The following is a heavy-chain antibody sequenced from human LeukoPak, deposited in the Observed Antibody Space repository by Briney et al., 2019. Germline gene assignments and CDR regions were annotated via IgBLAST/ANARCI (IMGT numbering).Heavy chain of an antibody. CDR1: GITFSNAW. Sequence: GGSLRLSCAASGITFSNAWMTWVRQAPGKGLEWVGRIYRSSNGETTDYGAPVKGRFTMSRDDSKNTLYLQVNSLKTEDTAVYYCTTYSSGSCPFWGQGTLVTVSS. J-gene: IGHJ4*02. CDR3: TTYSSGSCPF. V-gene: IGHV3-15*01. CDR2: IYRSSNGETT. D-gene: IGHD6-19*01.